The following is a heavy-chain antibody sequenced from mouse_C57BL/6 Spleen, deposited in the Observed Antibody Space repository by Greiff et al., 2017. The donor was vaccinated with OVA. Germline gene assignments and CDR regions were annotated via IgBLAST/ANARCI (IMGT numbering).Heavy chain of an antibody. J-gene: IGHJ1*03. D-gene: IGHD3-3*01. Sequence: QVQLQQSGAELVRPGASVTLSCKASGYTFTDYEMHWVKQTPVHGLEWIGAIDPETGGTAYNQKFKGKAILTADKSSSTAYMELRSLTSEDSAVYYCTRRRGPGRWYFDVWGTGTTVTVAS. CDR2: IDPETGGT. V-gene: IGHV1-15*01. CDR3: TRRRGPGRWYFDV. CDR1: GYTFTDYE.